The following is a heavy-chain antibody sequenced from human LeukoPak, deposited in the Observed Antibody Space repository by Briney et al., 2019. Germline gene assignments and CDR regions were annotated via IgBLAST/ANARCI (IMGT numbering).Heavy chain of an antibody. CDR1: GFTVSTNY. CDR3: ARDQYYDFLGAAFDI. CDR2: IYTGGST. D-gene: IGHD3-3*01. V-gene: IGHV3-66*02. Sequence: GGSLRLSCAASGFTVSTNYMTWVRQAPGKGLEWVSVIYTGGSTNYADSVKGRFSISRDNSKNTLYLQMNSLRPDDTAVYYCARDQYYDFLGAAFDIWGQGTMVTVSS. J-gene: IGHJ3*02.